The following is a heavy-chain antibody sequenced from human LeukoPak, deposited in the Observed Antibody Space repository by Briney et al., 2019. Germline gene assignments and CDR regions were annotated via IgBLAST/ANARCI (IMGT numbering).Heavy chain of an antibody. Sequence: GGSLRLSCAASGFTFSSYWMSWVRQAPGKPLEWVATIRQDGGVKYYLDSVKGRFIISRDNARNSLSLQMDSLRVEDTAVYYCARLSGESTIYDYWGQGTLVTVSS. CDR3: ARLSGESTIYDY. CDR2: IRQDGGVK. CDR1: GFTFSSYW. V-gene: IGHV3-7*01. J-gene: IGHJ4*02. D-gene: IGHD5/OR15-5a*01.